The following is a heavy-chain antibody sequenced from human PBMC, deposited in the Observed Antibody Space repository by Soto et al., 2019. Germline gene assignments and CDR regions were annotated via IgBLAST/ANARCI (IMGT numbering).Heavy chain of an antibody. CDR2: VRPNGGGT. J-gene: IGHJ4*02. CDR3: VREDGHCGKFDY. D-gene: IGHD2-21*01. CDR1: GYTFTDYL. Sequence: ASVKVSCKASGYTFTDYLIHWVRQAPGQGLAWMGWVRPNGGGTLYAQKFQGRVTMTRDTSLGTAYMDLGRLTSDDTAVYYCVREDGHCGKFDYWGQGTLVTSPQ. V-gene: IGHV1-2*02.